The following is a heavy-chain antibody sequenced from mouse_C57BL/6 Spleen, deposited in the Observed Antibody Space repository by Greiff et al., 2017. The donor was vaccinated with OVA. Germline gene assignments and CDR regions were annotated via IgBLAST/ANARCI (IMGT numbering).Heavy chain of an antibody. D-gene: IGHD2-2*01. CDR1: GYAFTNYL. CDR2: INPGSGGT. V-gene: IGHV1-54*01. Sequence: VKVVESGAELVRPGTSVKVSCKASGYAFTNYLIEWVKQRPGQGLEWIGVINPGSGGTNYNEKFKGKATLTADKSSSTAYMQLSSLTSEDSAVYFCARRGVTTGGFAYWGQGTLVTVSA. CDR3: ARRGVTTGGFAY. J-gene: IGHJ3*01.